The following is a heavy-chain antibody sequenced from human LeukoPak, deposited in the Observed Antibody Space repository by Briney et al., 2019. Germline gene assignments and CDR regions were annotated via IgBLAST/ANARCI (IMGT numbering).Heavy chain of an antibody. CDR3: ARESRDSDYAFDI. CDR2: ISHDGSNK. D-gene: IGHD5-12*01. Sequence: GGSLRLSCAASGFTFSSYGMHWVRQAPGKGLEWVAVISHDGSNKYYADSVKGRFTISRDNSKNTLSLQMNTLRAEDTAVYYCARESRDSDYAFDIWGQGTMVTVSS. V-gene: IGHV3-30*03. CDR1: GFTFSSYG. J-gene: IGHJ3*02.